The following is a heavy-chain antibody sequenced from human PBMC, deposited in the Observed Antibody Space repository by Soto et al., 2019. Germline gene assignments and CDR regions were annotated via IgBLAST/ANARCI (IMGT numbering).Heavy chain of an antibody. Sequence: EVQLVESGGGLVQPGGSLRLSCAASGFTFSSYSMNWVRQAPGKGLEWVSYISNTSGTRYYADSVKGRITISRDNAKNSLYLQLNSLREEDTAVDYCARDSSAAARRGGMDVWGQGITVTVSS. D-gene: IGHD3-22*01. CDR2: ISNTSGTR. V-gene: IGHV3-48*02. CDR1: GFTFSSYS. J-gene: IGHJ6*02. CDR3: ARDSSAAARRGGMDV.